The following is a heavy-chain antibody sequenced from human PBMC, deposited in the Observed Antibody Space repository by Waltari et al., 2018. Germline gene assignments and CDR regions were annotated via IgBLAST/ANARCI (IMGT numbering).Heavy chain of an antibody. CDR2: IFYRGAT. Sequence: QLQLQESGPGLVKPSETVSLTCPVSGGSIRSVAYYWGWVRQPPGKGLEFIASIFYRGATYYNPSLESRVTISVDTSKNQFSLELTSVTDADTAVYYCARQDYYYVKGYFDLWGRGTLVTVSS. CDR3: ARQDYYYVKGYFDL. D-gene: IGHD3-22*01. V-gene: IGHV4-39*01. J-gene: IGHJ2*01. CDR1: GGSIRSVAYY.